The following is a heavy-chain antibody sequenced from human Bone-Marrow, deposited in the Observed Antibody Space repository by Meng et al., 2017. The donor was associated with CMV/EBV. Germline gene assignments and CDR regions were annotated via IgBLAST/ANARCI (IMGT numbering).Heavy chain of an antibody. CDR1: GFTFSSYA. CDR3: ARESTTGTTFDI. J-gene: IGHJ3*02. D-gene: IGHD1-1*01. Sequence: GESLKISCAASGFTFSSYAMHWVRQAPGKGLEYVSAISSNGGSTYYADSVKGRFTISRDNAKNSLYLQMNSLRAEDTAVYYCARESTTGTTFDIWGQGTMVTVSS. CDR2: ISSNGGST. V-gene: IGHV3-64*02.